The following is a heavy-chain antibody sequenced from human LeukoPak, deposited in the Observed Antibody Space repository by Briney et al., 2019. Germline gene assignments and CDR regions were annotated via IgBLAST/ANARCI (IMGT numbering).Heavy chain of an antibody. V-gene: IGHV4-59*08. D-gene: IGHD6-6*01. J-gene: IGHJ4*02. Sequence: SETLSLNCTVSGGSISSYYWSWIRQPQGKGLEWIGYIYYSGSTNYNPSLKSRVTISVDTSKNQFSLKLSSVTAADTAVYYCARGTRTAARPDYWGQGTLVTVSS. CDR1: GGSISSYY. CDR3: ARGTRTAARPDY. CDR2: IYYSGST.